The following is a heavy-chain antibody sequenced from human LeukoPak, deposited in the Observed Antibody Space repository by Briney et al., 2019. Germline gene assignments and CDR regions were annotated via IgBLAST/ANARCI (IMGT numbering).Heavy chain of an antibody. J-gene: IGHJ4*02. Sequence: SETLSLTCTVSGGSISSYYWSWIRQPPGKGLEWIGYIYSSGSTKYNPSLRSRVTISVDTSKNQFSLKLSSVTAADTAVYYCARHPPYSSSSIVYFDYWGQGTLVTVPS. D-gene: IGHD6-6*01. V-gene: IGHV4-59*08. CDR1: GGSISSYY. CDR3: ARHPPYSSSSIVYFDY. CDR2: IYSSGST.